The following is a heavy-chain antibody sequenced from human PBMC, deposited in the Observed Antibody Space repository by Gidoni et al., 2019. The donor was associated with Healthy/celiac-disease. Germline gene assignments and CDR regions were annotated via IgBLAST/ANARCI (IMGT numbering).Heavy chain of an antibody. CDR3: ARDSGGYCSTTSCHFFDY. CDR1: GFPFSSSS. Sequence: EVQLVESGGGLVKPGGYLRPACAASGFPFSSSSMNWVRQAPGKGLEWVSSISSSTSYIFYADSVKGRFTISRDNAKNSLYLQMNSLRAEDTAVYYCARDSGGYCSTTSCHFFDYWGQGTLVTVSS. D-gene: IGHD2-2*01. V-gene: IGHV3-21*01. CDR2: ISSSTSYI. J-gene: IGHJ4*02.